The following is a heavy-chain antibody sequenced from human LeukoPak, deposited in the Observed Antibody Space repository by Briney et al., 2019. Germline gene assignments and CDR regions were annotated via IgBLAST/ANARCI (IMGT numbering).Heavy chain of an antibody. V-gene: IGHV3-48*04. Sequence: GGSLRLSCAASGFTFSSYNVNWVRQAPGMGLEWISYIGRSSNTIYYADSVKGRFTISRDNARNSLYLQMNRLRPEDTAMYYCARGVDYAEDYWGQGTLVTVSS. CDR2: IGRSSNTI. D-gene: IGHD4-17*01. J-gene: IGHJ4*02. CDR1: GFTFSSYN. CDR3: ARGVDYAEDY.